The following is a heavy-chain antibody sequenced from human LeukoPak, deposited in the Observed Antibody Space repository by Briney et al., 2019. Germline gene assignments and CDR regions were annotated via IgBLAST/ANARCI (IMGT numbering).Heavy chain of an antibody. J-gene: IGHJ4*02. CDR2: ISYEGSNK. CDR1: GFTFSSYA. V-gene: IGHV3-30*04. D-gene: IGHD3-10*01. CDR3: ARDWTPDLWFGEFNFDY. Sequence: GRSLRLSCAASGFTFSSYAMHWVRQAPGKGLEWVAVISYEGSNKYYADSVKGRFTISRDNSKNTLYLQMNSLRAEDTAVYYCARDWTPDLWFGEFNFDYWGQGTLVTVPS.